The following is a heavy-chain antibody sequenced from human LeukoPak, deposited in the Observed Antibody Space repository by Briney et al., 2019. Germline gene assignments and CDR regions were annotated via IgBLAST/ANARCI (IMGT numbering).Heavy chain of an antibody. Sequence: GASVKVSCKXSGYTFTGYYMHWVRQAPGQGLEWMGWINPNSGGTNYAQKFQGRVTMTRDTSISTAYMELSRLRSDDTAVYYCARWLGWDIVLMVYALDYWGQGTLVTVSS. CDR3: ARWLGWDIVLMVYALDY. CDR2: INPNSGGT. V-gene: IGHV1-2*02. CDR1: GYTFTGYY. J-gene: IGHJ4*02. D-gene: IGHD2-8*01.